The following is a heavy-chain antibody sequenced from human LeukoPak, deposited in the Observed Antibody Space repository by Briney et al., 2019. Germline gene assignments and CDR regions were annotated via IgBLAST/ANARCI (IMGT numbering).Heavy chain of an antibody. Sequence: ASVKVSCKASGYTFTSYYMHWVRQAPGQGLEWMGIINPSGGSTSYAQKFQGRVTMTRDTSTSTVHMELSSLRSEDTAVYYCARALYYDFWSGYYKEENWFDPWGQGTLVTVSS. V-gene: IGHV1-46*01. CDR3: ARALYYDFWSGYYKEENWFDP. CDR1: GYTFTSYY. J-gene: IGHJ5*02. D-gene: IGHD3-3*01. CDR2: INPSGGST.